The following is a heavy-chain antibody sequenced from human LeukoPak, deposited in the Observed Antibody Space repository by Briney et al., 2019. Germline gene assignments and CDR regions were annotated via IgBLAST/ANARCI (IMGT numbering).Heavy chain of an antibody. D-gene: IGHD6-25*01. CDR1: GYTITSYG. CDR2: ISAYTGNT. V-gene: IGHV1-18*01. Sequence: ASVKVSCKASGYTITSYGMNWVRQAPGQGLEWMGWISAYTGNTKYAQKFQGRVTMTTDTSTSTANMELRSLRSDDTAVYYCARGKYSSDTDAFDIWGQGTMVTVSS. CDR3: ARGKYSSDTDAFDI. J-gene: IGHJ3*02.